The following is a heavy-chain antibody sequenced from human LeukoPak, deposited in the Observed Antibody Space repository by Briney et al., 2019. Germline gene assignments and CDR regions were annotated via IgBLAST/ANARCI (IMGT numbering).Heavy chain of an antibody. CDR3: AKERDYDFWSGYPYYFDY. V-gene: IGHV3-23*01. D-gene: IGHD3-3*01. Sequence: PGGSLRLSCAASGFTFSSHAMSWVRQAPGKGLEWVSAISGSGGSTYYADSVKGRFTISRDNSKNTLCLQMNSLRAEDTAVYYCAKERDYDFWSGYPYYFDYWGQGTLVTVSS. CDR1: GFTFSSHA. J-gene: IGHJ4*02. CDR2: ISGSGGST.